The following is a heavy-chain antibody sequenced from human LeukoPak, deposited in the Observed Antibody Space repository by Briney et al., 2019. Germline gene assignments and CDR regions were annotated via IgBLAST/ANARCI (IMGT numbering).Heavy chain of an antibody. Sequence: GGSLRLSCAASGFTFSSYAMHWVRQAPGKGLEWVAVISCDGSNKYYADSVKGRFTISRDNSKNTLYLQMNSLRAEDTAVYYCARDRSSGWYYFDYWGQGTLVTVSP. CDR3: ARDRSSGWYYFDY. V-gene: IGHV3-30*04. CDR1: GFTFSSYA. D-gene: IGHD6-19*01. J-gene: IGHJ4*02. CDR2: ISCDGSNK.